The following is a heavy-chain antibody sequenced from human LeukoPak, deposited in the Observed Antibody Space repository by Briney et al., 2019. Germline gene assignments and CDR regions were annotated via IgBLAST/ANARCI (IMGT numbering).Heavy chain of an antibody. CDR1: GFTFTTYG. J-gene: IGHJ4*02. Sequence: GVSLRLSCAASGFTFTTYGMHWVRQAPGKGLEWVAIIWYNGSNKYYADSVKGRFTISRDNSKNTLYLQMNSLRAEDTAVYYCAAGEPYAYWGQGTLVTVSS. CDR2: IWYNGSNK. D-gene: IGHD2-8*01. CDR3: AAGEPYAY. V-gene: IGHV3-33*01.